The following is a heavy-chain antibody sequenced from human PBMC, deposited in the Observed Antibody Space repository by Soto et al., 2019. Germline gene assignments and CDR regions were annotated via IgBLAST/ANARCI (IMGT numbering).Heavy chain of an antibody. CDR1: GASVSSNSAT. CDR3: AKSEGSGWNYYFYGMDV. V-gene: IGHV6-1*01. CDR2: TYYKTKWYN. D-gene: IGHD6-19*01. J-gene: IGHJ6*02. Sequence: QVQLQQSGPGLVRPSQTLSLTCAISGASVSSNSATWNWIRQSPSRCLEWLGRTYYKTKWYNDYAVSVKSRITINPDTSKNQFSLQLNSVTPEDTAVYFCAKSEGSGWNYYFYGMDVWGQGTSVTVSS.